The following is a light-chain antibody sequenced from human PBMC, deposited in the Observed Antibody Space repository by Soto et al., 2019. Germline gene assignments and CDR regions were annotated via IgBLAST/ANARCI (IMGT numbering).Light chain of an antibody. J-gene: IGKJ3*01. CDR1: QDIAAY. Sequence: DIQVTQSPSSVSASVGDRVTITCRASQDIAAYLAWYQHKPGRAPELLIHAASSLQSGVPSRFSGSGSGTDFTLTINSLQPEDFATYYCQQANSFPRTFGPGTKVDIK. CDR2: AAS. V-gene: IGKV1D-12*01. CDR3: QQANSFPRT.